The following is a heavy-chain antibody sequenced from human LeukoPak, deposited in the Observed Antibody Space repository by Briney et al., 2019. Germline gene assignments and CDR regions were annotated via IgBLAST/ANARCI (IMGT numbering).Heavy chain of an antibody. Sequence: GGSLRLSCAASGFTFKLYWMHWVRQVPGRGPVWVSRINHDGSDTIYADSVRGRFTISRDDAKNTLYLQMNNLRAEDTAVYYCVRGGPSTWSWGQGALVTVSS. CDR2: INHDGSDT. CDR3: VRGGPSTWS. CDR1: GFTFKLYW. D-gene: IGHD2-15*01. V-gene: IGHV3-74*01. J-gene: IGHJ5*02.